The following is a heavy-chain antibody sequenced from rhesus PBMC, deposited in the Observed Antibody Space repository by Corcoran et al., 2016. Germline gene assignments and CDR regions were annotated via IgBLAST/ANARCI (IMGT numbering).Heavy chain of an antibody. D-gene: IGHD6S26*01. CDR1: GGSISGYW. CDR3: ARDDTGWSSFAY. CDR2: LGGDNGNN. J-gene: IGHJ4*01. V-gene: IGHV4-165*01. Sequence: QVQLQESGPGLVKPSETLSLTCAVSGGSISGYWWAWIRQPPGKGLEGVGYLGGDNGNNYDNHALKSRVTISTDKSKNQFSLKLISMTAADTAVYYCARDDTGWSSFAYWGQGVLVTVSS.